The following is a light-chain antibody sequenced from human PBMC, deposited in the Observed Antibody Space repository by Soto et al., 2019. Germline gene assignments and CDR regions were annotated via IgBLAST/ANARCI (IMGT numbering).Light chain of an antibody. J-gene: IGLJ2*01. CDR2: EVS. Sequence: QSALTQPASVSGSPGQSITISCTGSSSDVGGYNYVSWYQQHPGKAPKLMIYEVSNRPSGISNRFSGSKSGNTASLTLSGLQAEDEADYYCSSYAGSHRYVVFGGGTKLTVL. CDR3: SSYAGSHRYVV. V-gene: IGLV2-14*01. CDR1: SSDVGGYNY.